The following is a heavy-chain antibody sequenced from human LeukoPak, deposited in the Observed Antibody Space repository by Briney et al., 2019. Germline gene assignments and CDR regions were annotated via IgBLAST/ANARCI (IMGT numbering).Heavy chain of an antibody. V-gene: IGHV1-18*01. CDR2: ISAYNGIT. J-gene: IGHJ5*02. Sequence: GASVKVSCKASGYTFTSYGISWVRQAPGQGLEWWGWISAYNGITNYAQKLQGRVTMTTDTSTSTAYMELRSLRSDDTAVYYCARDLFVVVVAATVGWFDPWGQGTLVTVSS. CDR1: GYTFTSYG. CDR3: ARDLFVVVVAATVGWFDP. D-gene: IGHD2-15*01.